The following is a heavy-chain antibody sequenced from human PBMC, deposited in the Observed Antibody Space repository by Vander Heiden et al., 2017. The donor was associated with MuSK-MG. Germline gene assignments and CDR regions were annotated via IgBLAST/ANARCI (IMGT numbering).Heavy chain of an antibody. D-gene: IGHD2-15*01. CDR3: ARQAYCSGGSCGFDL. V-gene: IGHV5-51*01. J-gene: IGHJ5*02. CDR2: VYPGDSDA. CDR1: VFRFNSYW. Sequence: EVQLVQSEAEVKQSGESLKLSCQVSVFRFNSYWIGWVRQMPGKGLEWMGIVYPGDSDARYSPSFQDQVTISTDKSIGAAYLQWSRLKASDTAMYYCARQAYCSGGSCGFDLWGQGTLVTVSS.